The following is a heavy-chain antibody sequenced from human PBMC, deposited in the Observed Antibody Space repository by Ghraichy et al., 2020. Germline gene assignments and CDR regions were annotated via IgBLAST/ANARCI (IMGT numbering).Heavy chain of an antibody. J-gene: IGHJ4*02. D-gene: IGHD2-2*01. V-gene: IGHV5-51*01. CDR2: IYPGDSDI. Sequence: GESLNISCKGYGYSFSTYWIGWVRQLPGKGLEWMGIIYPGDSDIKYSPSFQGQVTISADKSISTAYLQWSSLKASDTAMYYCARRTSHTSCFDYWGQGTLVTVSS. CDR1: GYSFSTYW. CDR3: ARRTSHTSCFDY.